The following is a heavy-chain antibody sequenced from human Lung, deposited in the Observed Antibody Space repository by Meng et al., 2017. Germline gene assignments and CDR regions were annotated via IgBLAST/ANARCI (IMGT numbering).Heavy chain of an antibody. D-gene: IGHD4-11*01. V-gene: IGHV4-34*01. CDR2: NNHSGST. CDR3: ARGPTTMAHDFDY. CDR1: GGSFSDYY. Sequence: SETLSLTCVVSGGSFSDYYWSWIRQPPGKGLEWIGENNHSGSTNYNPSLESRVTISVDTSQNNLSLKLSSVTAADSAVYYCARGPTTMAHDFDYWGQGTLVTVSS. J-gene: IGHJ4*02.